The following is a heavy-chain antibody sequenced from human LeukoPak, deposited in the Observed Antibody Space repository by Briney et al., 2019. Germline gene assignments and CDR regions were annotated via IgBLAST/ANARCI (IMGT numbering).Heavy chain of an antibody. J-gene: IGHJ4*02. D-gene: IGHD3-3*01. V-gene: IGHV4-39*01. Sequence: SETLSLTCTVSGGSISSYYWSWIRQPPGKGLEWIGSIYYSGSTYYNPSLKSRVTISVDTSKNQFSLKLSSVTAADTAVYYCARLGDFGVDFDYWGQGTLVTVSS. CDR2: IYYSGST. CDR3: ARLGDFGVDFDY. CDR1: GGSISSYY.